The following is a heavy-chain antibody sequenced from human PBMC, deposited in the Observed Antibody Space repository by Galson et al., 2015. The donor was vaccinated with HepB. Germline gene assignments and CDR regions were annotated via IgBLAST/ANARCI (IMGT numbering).Heavy chain of an antibody. V-gene: IGHV1-69*13. D-gene: IGHD3-16*01. CDR1: GGTFSSYA. CDR2: IIPIFGTA. CDR3: ARGGEEVGHDY. J-gene: IGHJ4*02. Sequence: SVKVSCKASGGTFSSYAVSWVRRSPGQGLEWMGEIIPIFGTANYAQKFQGRVMITADESTSTANMALSSLRSADTALYYCARGGEEVGHDYGGKGTLVTVSS.